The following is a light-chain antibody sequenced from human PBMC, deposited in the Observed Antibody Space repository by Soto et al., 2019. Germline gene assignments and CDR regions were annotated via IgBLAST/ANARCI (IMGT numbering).Light chain of an antibody. Sequence: QSVLTQPPSVSAAPGQKVSISCSGSSSNIGKNYVSWYQQFPGTAPKLLIYDNDKRPSGIPDRFSGSKSGTSATLGITGLQTGDEADYYCATWDSSLSAGVFGGGTKLTV. V-gene: IGLV1-51*01. J-gene: IGLJ3*02. CDR2: DND. CDR1: SSNIGKNY. CDR3: ATWDSSLSAGV.